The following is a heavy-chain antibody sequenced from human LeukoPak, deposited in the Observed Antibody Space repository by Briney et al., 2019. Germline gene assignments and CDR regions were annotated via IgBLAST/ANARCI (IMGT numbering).Heavy chain of an antibody. CDR3: AGSYRVYYDSRPLDY. Sequence: GESLKISCKGSGYSFTSYWIGWVRQMPGKGLEWMGIIYPGDSDTRYSPSFQGQVTISADKSISTAYLQWSSLKASDTAMYYCAGSYRVYYDSRPLDYWGQGTLVTVSS. CDR2: IYPGDSDT. V-gene: IGHV5-51*01. J-gene: IGHJ4*02. D-gene: IGHD3-22*01. CDR1: GYSFTSYW.